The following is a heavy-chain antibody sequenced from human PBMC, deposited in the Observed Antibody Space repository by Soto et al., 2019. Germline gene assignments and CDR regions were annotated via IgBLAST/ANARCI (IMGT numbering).Heavy chain of an antibody. V-gene: IGHV1-18*01. CDR2: ISAHNGNT. J-gene: IGHJ4*02. Sequence: QVHLVQSGAEVKKPGASVKVSCKGSGYAFTTYGITWVRQAPGQGLEWMGWISAHNGNTNYAQKLQGRVTVTRDTSTSTADMELRSLRSDDTAVYYCARWRYGDYWGQGARVTVSS. CDR3: ARWRYGDY. CDR1: GYAFTTYG. D-gene: IGHD1-1*01.